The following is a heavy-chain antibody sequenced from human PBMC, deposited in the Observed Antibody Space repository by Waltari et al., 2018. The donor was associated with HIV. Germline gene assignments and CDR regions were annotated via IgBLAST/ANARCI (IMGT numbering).Heavy chain of an antibody. V-gene: IGHV2-26*03. Sequence: QVTLTAAGPVLLKPTETLTLTCTIARSSLSSARMGVTWTRQPPGRALEWLAHIFSNDEESYSTALKSRLTISKDTSKSQVVLTMTNMDPVDTATYYCARMIYCSGGGCYGWFDPWGQGTLVTVSS. CDR3: ARMIYCSGGGCYGWFDP. J-gene: IGHJ5*02. CDR1: RSSLSSARMG. D-gene: IGHD2-15*01. CDR2: IFSNDEE.